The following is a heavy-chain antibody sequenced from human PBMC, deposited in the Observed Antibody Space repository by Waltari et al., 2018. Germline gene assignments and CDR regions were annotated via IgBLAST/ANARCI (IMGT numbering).Heavy chain of an antibody. D-gene: IGHD1-26*01. CDR1: ASPFSSYW. Sequence: VQLVESGGGLVQPGGSLRLPCAAAASPFSSYWMTWVRQAPGTGLEWVANIKHDGSEKYYVDSVKGRFTIARDNAKNSLFLQMNSLRAEDTAVYYCAREGGNYGYWGQGTLVTVSS. CDR2: IKHDGSEK. CDR3: AREGGNYGY. V-gene: IGHV3-7*04. J-gene: IGHJ4*02.